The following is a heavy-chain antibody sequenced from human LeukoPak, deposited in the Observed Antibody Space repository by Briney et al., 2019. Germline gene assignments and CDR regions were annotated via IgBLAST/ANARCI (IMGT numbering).Heavy chain of an antibody. CDR3: ARAPSVVAGMLDY. Sequence: GGSLRLSCAASGFSFSDYYMSWIRQAPGKGLEWVSYITSSRSYTNYADSVKGRFTISRDNAKNSLYLQMNSLRAEDTAVYYCARAPSVVAGMLDYWGQGTLVTVSS. V-gene: IGHV3-11*06. J-gene: IGHJ4*02. CDR2: ITSSRSYT. D-gene: IGHD6-19*01. CDR1: GFSFSDYY.